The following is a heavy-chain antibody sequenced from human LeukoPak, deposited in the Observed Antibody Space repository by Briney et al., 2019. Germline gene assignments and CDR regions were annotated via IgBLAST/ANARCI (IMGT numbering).Heavy chain of an antibody. CDR1: GGSISSYY. CDR3: ARGQAAAGYQFYYYYMDV. D-gene: IGHD6-25*01. V-gene: IGHV4-59*01. J-gene: IGHJ6*03. CDR2: IYYSGST. Sequence: SETLSLTCTVSGGSISSYYWSWIRQPPGKGLEWIGYIYYSGSTNYNPSLKSRVTISVNTSKNHFCLTLSSVTAADPAVYYCARGQAAAGYQFYYYYMDVWGKGPTVTISS.